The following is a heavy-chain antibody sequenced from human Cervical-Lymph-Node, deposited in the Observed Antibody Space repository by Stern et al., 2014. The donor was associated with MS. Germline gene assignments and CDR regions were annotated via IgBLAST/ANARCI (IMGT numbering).Heavy chain of an antibody. CDR2: INPNSGDP. D-gene: IGHD6-13*01. V-gene: IGHV7-4-1*02. CDR1: GYTFASFS. J-gene: IGHJ4*02. CDR3: AREARVAAGLPPLDY. Sequence: QLVQSGSELKKPGASVKVSCKTSGYTFASFSMNWVRQAPGQGLEWIGWINPNSGDPSYAPGFTGRFVFSLDTSVSTAYLQISSLKAEDTGVYYCAREARVAAGLPPLDYWGQGTLVTVSS.